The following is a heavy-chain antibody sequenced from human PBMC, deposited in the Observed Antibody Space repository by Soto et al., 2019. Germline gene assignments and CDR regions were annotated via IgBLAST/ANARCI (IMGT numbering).Heavy chain of an antibody. CDR1: GGSITPYY. CDR3: ARQQYTVVTAFDG. D-gene: IGHD4-17*01. V-gene: IGHV4-59*07. J-gene: IGHJ3*01. CDR2: VSSNGNT. Sequence: QVQLKESGPGLVKPADTLSLKCTVSGGSITPYYWSWIRQTPGGGLEWIGYVSSNGNTTYNPSFKSRVSISADTSKNEFSLKLNSLTAADAAIYCCARQQYTVVTAFDGWGQGTMGAVSS.